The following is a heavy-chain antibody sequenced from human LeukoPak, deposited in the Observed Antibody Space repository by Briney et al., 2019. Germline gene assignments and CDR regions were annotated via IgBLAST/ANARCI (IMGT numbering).Heavy chain of an antibody. J-gene: IGHJ4*02. Sequence: GGSLRLSCAASGFTFSGYGMHWVRQAPSKGLEWVAVISYDGSHKYYADCVKGRFTISRDSSKNTLYLQMNSLRAEDTAVYYCAKDSCGGDCYSFDYWGQGTLVTVSS. D-gene: IGHD2-21*02. V-gene: IGHV3-30*18. CDR3: AKDSCGGDCYSFDY. CDR2: ISYDGSHK. CDR1: GFTFSGYG.